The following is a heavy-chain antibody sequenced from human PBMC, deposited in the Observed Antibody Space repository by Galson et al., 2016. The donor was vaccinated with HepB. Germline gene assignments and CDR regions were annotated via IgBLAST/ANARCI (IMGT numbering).Heavy chain of an antibody. Sequence: SLRLSCAASGFTFSKYAMTWVRQAPGKGLEWVSTLTASGGSYYAASVKGRFTISRDNSRNTLYLQMNSLRAEDTAVYFRAKDWGYDLWSGGYHYGMDVWGQGTTVTVSS. CDR3: AKDWGYDLWSGGYHYGMDV. CDR1: GFTFSKYA. CDR2: LTASGGS. V-gene: IGHV3-23*01. J-gene: IGHJ6*02. D-gene: IGHD3-3*01.